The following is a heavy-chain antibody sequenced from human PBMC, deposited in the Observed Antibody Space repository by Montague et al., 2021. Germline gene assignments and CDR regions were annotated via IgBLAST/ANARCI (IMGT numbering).Heavy chain of an antibody. Sequence: CAISGDSVSSKDLTRNWNRQSPSRRPERLGRSCFRSEWYNEYAISVKSRITVNPDTSKNQFSLLLNSVTPENTAVYYCARGWQKRFDPWGQGTLVTVSS. CDR1: GDSVSSKDLT. CDR3: ARGWQKRFDP. CDR2: SCFRSEWYN. V-gene: IGHV6-1*01. D-gene: IGHD5-24*01. J-gene: IGHJ5*02.